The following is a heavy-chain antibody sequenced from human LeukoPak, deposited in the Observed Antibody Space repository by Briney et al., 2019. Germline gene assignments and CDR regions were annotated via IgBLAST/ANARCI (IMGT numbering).Heavy chain of an antibody. V-gene: IGHV4-38-2*02. CDR3: AREARNYYDSSGPDY. D-gene: IGHD3-22*01. CDR2: IYHSGST. Sequence: PSKTLSLTCTVSGYSISSGYYWGWIRQPPGKGLEWIGSIYHSGSTYYNPSLKSRVTISVDTSKNQFSLKLSSVTAADTAVYYCAREARNYYDSSGPDYWGQGTLVTVSS. CDR1: GYSISSGYY. J-gene: IGHJ4*02.